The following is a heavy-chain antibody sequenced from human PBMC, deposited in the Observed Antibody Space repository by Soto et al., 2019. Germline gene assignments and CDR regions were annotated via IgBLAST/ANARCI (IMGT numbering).Heavy chain of an antibody. Sequence: XETLSLTCTVAGCSISSHCWSWVRQAPGKGLEWIGHIYYRGSTSYNPSLRSRSTISVDTSNNQFSLKLNSVTTADTAVYYCARDGREASGMDVWGQGTKVTVSS. CDR3: ARDGREASGMDV. CDR1: GCSISSHC. J-gene: IGHJ6*02. CDR2: IYYRGST. V-gene: IGHV4-59*11. D-gene: IGHD1-26*01.